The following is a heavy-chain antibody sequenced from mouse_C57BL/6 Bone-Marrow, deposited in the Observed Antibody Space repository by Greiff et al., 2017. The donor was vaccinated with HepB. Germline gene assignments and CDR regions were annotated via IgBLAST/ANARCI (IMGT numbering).Heavy chain of an antibody. Sequence: VQLQESGAELARPGASVKLSCKASGYTFTSYGISWVKQRTGQGLEWIGEIYPRSGNTYYNEKFKGKATLTADKSSSTAYMELRSLTSEDSAVYFCAGYYYGSSYKDYFDYWGQGTTLTVSS. V-gene: IGHV1-81*01. CDR2: IYPRSGNT. J-gene: IGHJ2*01. D-gene: IGHD1-1*01. CDR1: GYTFTSYG. CDR3: AGYYYGSSYKDYFDY.